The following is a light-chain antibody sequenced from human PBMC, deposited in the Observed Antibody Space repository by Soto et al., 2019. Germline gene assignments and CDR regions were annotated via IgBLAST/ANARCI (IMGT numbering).Light chain of an antibody. CDR2: GAS. J-gene: IGKJ5*01. CDR1: QSININ. V-gene: IGKV3-15*01. CDR3: QQYDNWPIT. Sequence: ETGMTQSPVTLSVSPGETVTLSCRASQSININLAWYQRKPGQAPRLLIYGASTRATGLPARFSGSGSGTEFTLIISSLQSEDSAVYYCQQYDNWPITFGQGTRLEIK.